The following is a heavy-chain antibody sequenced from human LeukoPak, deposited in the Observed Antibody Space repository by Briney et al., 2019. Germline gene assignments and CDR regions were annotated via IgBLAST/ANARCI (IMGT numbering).Heavy chain of an antibody. Sequence: GGPLRLSCAASGFTFSSYGMSWVRQAPGKGLEWVSAISGSGGSTYYADSVKGRFTISRDNSKNTLYLQMNSLRAEDTAVYYCAKDRIYCSGGSCYFFDYWGQGTLVTVSS. CDR3: AKDRIYCSGGSCYFFDY. CDR1: GFTFSSYG. J-gene: IGHJ4*02. V-gene: IGHV3-23*01. D-gene: IGHD2-15*01. CDR2: ISGSGGST.